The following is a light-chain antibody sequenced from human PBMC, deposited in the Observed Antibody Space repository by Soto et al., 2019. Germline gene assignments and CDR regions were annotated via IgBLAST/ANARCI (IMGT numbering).Light chain of an antibody. CDR2: DAS. CDR3: QQYTNTNNPWM. CDR1: QTISTW. V-gene: IGKV1-5*01. J-gene: IGKJ1*01. Sequence: DIQVTQSPPTLSASVGDRVTITCRPSQTISTWMAWYQQKPGKATKLLVYDASTLQSGVASRFSGSGSGTEFTLIISGLQPDDSATYYCQQYTNTNNPWMFGQGTKVDIK.